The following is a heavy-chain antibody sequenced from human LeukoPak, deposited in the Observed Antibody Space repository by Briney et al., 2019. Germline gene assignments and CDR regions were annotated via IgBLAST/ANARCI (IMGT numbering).Heavy chain of an antibody. V-gene: IGHV4-59*01. Sequence: SETLSLTCTVSGGSISSYYWSWIRQPPGKGLEWIGYIDYSGSTNYNPSLKSRVTISEDISLKLSSVTAADTAVYYCARSLGLRFLEWPNWFDPWGQGTLVTVSS. CDR2: IDYSGST. D-gene: IGHD3-3*01. J-gene: IGHJ5*02. CDR1: GGSISSYY. CDR3: ARSLGLRFLEWPNWFDP.